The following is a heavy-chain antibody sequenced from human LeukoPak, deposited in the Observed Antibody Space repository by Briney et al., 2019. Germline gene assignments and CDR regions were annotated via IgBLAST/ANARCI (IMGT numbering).Heavy chain of an antibody. CDR1: GGSISSYY. J-gene: IGHJ5*02. Sequence: PSETLSLTCTVSGGSISSYYWSWIRQPPGKGLEWIGSIYYSGSTYYNPSLKSRVTISVDTSKNQFSLKLSSVTAADTAVYYCAKYGYYYDSSGYPTGNWFDPWGQGTLVTVSS. CDR3: AKYGYYYDSSGYPTGNWFDP. D-gene: IGHD3-22*01. CDR2: IYYSGST. V-gene: IGHV4-59*05.